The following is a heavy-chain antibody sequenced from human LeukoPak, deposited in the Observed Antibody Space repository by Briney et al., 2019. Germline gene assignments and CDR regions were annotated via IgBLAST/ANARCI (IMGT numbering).Heavy chain of an antibody. V-gene: IGHV3-21*06. D-gene: IGHD3-22*01. CDR1: GFTFSSYA. Sequence: PGGSLRLSCAASGFTFSSYAMSWVRQAPGKGLEWVSAINSRSDNIVYADSVQGRFTIFRDNAKSSVYLQMDSLSTEDTAIYYCASQYYDIGAYSGYWGQGTLVTVSS. CDR2: INSRSDNI. CDR3: ASQYYDIGAYSGY. J-gene: IGHJ4*02.